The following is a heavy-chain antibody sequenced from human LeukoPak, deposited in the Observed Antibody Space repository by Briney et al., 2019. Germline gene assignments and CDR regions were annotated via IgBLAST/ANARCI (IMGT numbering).Heavy chain of an antibody. Sequence: ASVKVSCKASGYTFTSYGISWVRQAPGQGLEWMGWISAYNGNTNYAQKLQGRVTMTTDTSTSTAYMELRSLRSDDTAVYYCASQGYCSSTSCYEFGGFDPWGQGTLVTVSS. CDR3: ASQGYCSSTSCYEFGGFDP. J-gene: IGHJ5*02. V-gene: IGHV1-18*01. CDR1: GYTFTSYG. D-gene: IGHD2-2*01. CDR2: ISAYNGNT.